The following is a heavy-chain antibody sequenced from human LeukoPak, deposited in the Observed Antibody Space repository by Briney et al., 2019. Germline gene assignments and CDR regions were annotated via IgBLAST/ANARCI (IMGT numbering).Heavy chain of an antibody. CDR1: GGSISSYY. J-gene: IGHJ5*02. CDR2: IYYSGST. D-gene: IGHD3-22*01. CDR3: AREGVEYDSSGYYWHWFDP. V-gene: IGHV4-59*12. Sequence: SETLSLTCTVSGGSISSYYWSWIRQPPGKGLGWIGYIYYSGSTYYNPSLKSRVTISVDTSKNQFSLKLSSVTAADTAVYYCAREGVEYDSSGYYWHWFDPWGQGTLVTVSS.